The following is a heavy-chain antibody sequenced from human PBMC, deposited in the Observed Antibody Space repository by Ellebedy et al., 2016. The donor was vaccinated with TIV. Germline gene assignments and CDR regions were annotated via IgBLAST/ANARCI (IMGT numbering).Heavy chain of an antibody. Sequence: MPSETLSLTCTVSGGSISSYYWSWIRQPPGKGLEWLGYIYYTGSTNYSPSLKSRLTISVDTSKNQFSLKMNSVTAADTAVYYCASGRDYGDFEMGYWGQGTLVTVSS. CDR2: IYYTGST. J-gene: IGHJ4*02. CDR3: ASGRDYGDFEMGY. V-gene: IGHV4-59*12. D-gene: IGHD4-17*01. CDR1: GGSISSYY.